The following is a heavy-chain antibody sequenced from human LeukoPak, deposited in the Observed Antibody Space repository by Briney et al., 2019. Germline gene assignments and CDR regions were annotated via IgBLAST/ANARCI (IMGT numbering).Heavy chain of an antibody. D-gene: IGHD3-3*01. CDR3: ARDSRGRSGPYYFDY. CDR1: GFIFSSHG. V-gene: IGHV3-21*01. Sequence: GGSLRLSCAASGFIFSSHGMNWVRQAPGKGLEWVSSIGSSTSYIYYADSVKGRFTISRDNAKNSLYLQMNSLRVEDTAVYYCARDSRGRSGPYYFDYWGQGTLVTVSS. J-gene: IGHJ4*02. CDR2: IGSSTSYI.